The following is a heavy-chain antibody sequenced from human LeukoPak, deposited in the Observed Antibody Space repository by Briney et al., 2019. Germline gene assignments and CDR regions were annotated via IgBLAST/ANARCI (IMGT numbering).Heavy chain of an antibody. D-gene: IGHD4-17*01. CDR3: ARANQDYGDYVLVY. V-gene: IGHV4-4*07. Sequence: SETLSLTCTVSGGSISSYYWSWIRQPAGKGLEWIGRIYTSGSTNYNPSLKSRVTMSVDTSKNQFSLKLSSVTAADKAVYYCARANQDYGDYVLVYWGQRTLVPVSS. CDR2: IYTSGST. J-gene: IGHJ4*02. CDR1: GGSISSYY.